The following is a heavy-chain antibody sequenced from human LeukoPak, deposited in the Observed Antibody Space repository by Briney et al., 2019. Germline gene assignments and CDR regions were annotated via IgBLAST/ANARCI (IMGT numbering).Heavy chain of an antibody. CDR2: ISAYNGNT. J-gene: IGHJ4*02. Sequence: GASVKVSCKASGYTFTGYYMHWVRQAPGQGLEWMGWISAYNGNTNYAQKLQGRVTMTTDTSTSTAYMELRSLRSDDTAVYYCARDLRLQLWNLDYWGQGTLVTVSS. CDR1: GYTFTGYY. CDR3: ARDLRLQLWNLDY. V-gene: IGHV1-18*04. D-gene: IGHD5-18*01.